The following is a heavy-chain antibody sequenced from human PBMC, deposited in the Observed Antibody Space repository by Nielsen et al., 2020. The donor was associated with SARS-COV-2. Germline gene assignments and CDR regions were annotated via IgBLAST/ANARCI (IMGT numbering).Heavy chain of an antibody. V-gene: IGHV3-11*05. CDR3: ARDVDYYDSSGYWDY. Sequence: EGSLRLSCAASGFTFSDYYMSWIRQAPGKGLEWVSYISSSSSYTNYADSVKGRFTISRDNAKNSLYLQMNSLRAEDTAVYYCARDVDYYDSSGYWDYWGQGTLVTVSS. J-gene: IGHJ4*02. CDR2: ISSSSSYT. D-gene: IGHD3-22*01. CDR1: GFTFSDYY.